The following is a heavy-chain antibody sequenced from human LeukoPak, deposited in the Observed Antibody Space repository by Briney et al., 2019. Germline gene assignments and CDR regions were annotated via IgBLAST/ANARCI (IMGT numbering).Heavy chain of an antibody. CDR2: IYHSGST. CDR3: ARRDNWNRFDAFDI. V-gene: IGHV4-38-2*02. CDR1: GYSISSGYY. D-gene: IGHD1-20*01. J-gene: IGHJ3*02. Sequence: KASETLSLTCTVSGYSISSGYYWGWIRQPPGKGLEWIGSIYHSGSTNYNPSLKSRVTISVDTSKNQFSLKLSSVTAADTAVYYCARRDNWNRFDAFDIWGQGTMVTVSS.